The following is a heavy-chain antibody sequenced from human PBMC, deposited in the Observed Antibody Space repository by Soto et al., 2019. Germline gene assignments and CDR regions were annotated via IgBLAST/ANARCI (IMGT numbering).Heavy chain of an antibody. CDR2: ISSGGNTI. CDR1: GFSFSIYE. V-gene: IGHV3-48*03. CDR3: ARDRAAGRY. J-gene: IGHJ4*01. D-gene: IGHD6-25*01. Sequence: EVQLVESGGGFVQPGGALRLSCVAAGFSFSIYEMNWVRQAPGKGLEWVAYISSGGNTIHYADSVRGRFTVSSENARNSLYLQRDTLRVEDTALYYCARDRAAGRYWGHGTLVTVSS.